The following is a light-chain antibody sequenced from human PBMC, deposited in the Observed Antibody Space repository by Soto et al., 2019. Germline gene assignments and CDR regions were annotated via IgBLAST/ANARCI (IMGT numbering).Light chain of an antibody. CDR3: QQYGSSRLT. V-gene: IGKV3-20*01. CDR2: GAS. CDR1: QSVSSSY. J-gene: IGKJ4*01. Sequence: EIVSTQSPGTLSLSPGERATLSCRASQSVSSSYLAWYQQKPGQAPRLLIYGASSRATGIPDRFSGSGSGTDFTLTISRLEPEDFAVYYCQQYGSSRLTFGGGTKVDIK.